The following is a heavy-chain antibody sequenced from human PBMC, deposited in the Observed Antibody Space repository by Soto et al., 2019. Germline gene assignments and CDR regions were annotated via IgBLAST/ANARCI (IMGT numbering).Heavy chain of an antibody. CDR1: GFTFSSHS. V-gene: IGHV3-48*01. CDR2: ISSSSSTI. D-gene: IGHD5-12*01. CDR3: ARDNPSGYGDC. Sequence: EVQLVESGGGLVQPGGSLRLSCAASGFTFSSHSMNWVRQAPGKGLEWVSYISSSSSTIYYADSVKGRFTISRDNAKNSLSLQLNSLRADDTAVYYCARDNPSGYGDCWGQGTLVTVSS. J-gene: IGHJ4*02.